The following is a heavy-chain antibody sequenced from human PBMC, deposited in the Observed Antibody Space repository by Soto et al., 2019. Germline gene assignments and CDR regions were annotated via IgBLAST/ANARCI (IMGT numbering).Heavy chain of an antibody. CDR3: VRRGCDSIFGSFDN. J-gene: IGHJ4*02. Sequence: SETLSLTCTVSGGSISSGGYYWSWIRQHPGKGLEWIGDMYYGESTYYNPSLKSRVTVSADASANQFSLRLNSVTAADTAVYYCVRRGCDSIFGSFDNWGQGILVTVSS. CDR2: MYYGEST. D-gene: IGHD2-21*02. V-gene: IGHV4-31*03. CDR1: GGSISSGGYY.